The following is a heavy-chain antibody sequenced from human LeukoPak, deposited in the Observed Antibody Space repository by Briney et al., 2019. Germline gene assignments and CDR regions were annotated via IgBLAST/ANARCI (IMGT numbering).Heavy chain of an antibody. V-gene: IGHV4-34*01. CDR3: ARGSRGPRAFDS. J-gene: IGHJ4*02. Sequence: SETLSLTCAVYGGSFSGYYWTWIRQPPGKGLEWIGEINHAGSTNYNSSLRSRVIISLDTSKSQFSLNLTSVTAADSATYYCARGSRGPRAFDSWGQGNLVTVSS. CDR2: INHAGST. D-gene: IGHD2-2*01. CDR1: GGSFSGYY.